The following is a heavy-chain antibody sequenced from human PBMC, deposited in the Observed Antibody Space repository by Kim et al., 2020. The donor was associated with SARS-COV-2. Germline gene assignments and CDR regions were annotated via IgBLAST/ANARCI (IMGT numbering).Heavy chain of an antibody. V-gene: IGHV4-31*03. CDR2: IFNSGRT. D-gene: IGHD6-19*01. J-gene: IGHJ4*02. CDR1: GDSLSSGGYY. CDR3: ARAEYSSGWYFLGY. Sequence: SETLSLTCTVSGDSLSSGGYYWSWIRQHPGKGLEWIGDIFNSGRTYYNPSVESRITISVDTSKNQFSLNLRSVTAADTAVYYCARAEYSSGWYFLGYWGQGTLVTVSS.